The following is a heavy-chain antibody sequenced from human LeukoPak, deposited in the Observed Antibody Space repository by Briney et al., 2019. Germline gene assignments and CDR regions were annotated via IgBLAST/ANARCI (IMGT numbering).Heavy chain of an antibody. CDR3: ARDAGVTDEPFYFAY. V-gene: IGHV3-11*04. D-gene: IGHD3-10*01. CDR2: ISSSGSTI. Sequence: GGSLRLSCAASGFTFSDYYMSWIRQAPGKGLEWVSYISSSGSTIYYADSVKGRFTISRGNAKNSLYLQMNSLRAEDTAVYYCARDAGVTDEPFYFAYWGQGTLVTVSS. CDR1: GFTFSDYY. J-gene: IGHJ4*02.